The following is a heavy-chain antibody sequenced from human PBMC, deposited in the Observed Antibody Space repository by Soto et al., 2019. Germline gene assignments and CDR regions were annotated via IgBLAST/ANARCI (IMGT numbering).Heavy chain of an antibody. CDR2: ISGSGGST. V-gene: IGHV3-23*01. CDR3: AKASPDYYGSGGGFDY. D-gene: IGHD3-10*01. J-gene: IGHJ4*02. Sequence: GGSLRLSCAASGFTFSSYAMSWVRQAPGKGLEWVSAISGSGGSTYYADSVKGRFTISRDNSKNTLYLQMNSLRAEDTAVYYCAKASPDYYGSGGGFDYWGQGTLVTVSS. CDR1: GFTFSSYA.